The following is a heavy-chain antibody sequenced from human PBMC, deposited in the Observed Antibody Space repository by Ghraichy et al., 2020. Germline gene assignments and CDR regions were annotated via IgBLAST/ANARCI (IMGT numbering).Heavy chain of an antibody. CDR3: ARGSVVSCFGATCYPIDY. V-gene: IGHV3-23*01. D-gene: IGHD4/OR15-4a*01. J-gene: IGHJ4*02. CDR2: TSGSDGVT. CDR1: GFIFTNYA. Sequence: LTCAASGFIFTNYAMSWVRQAPGKRLEWIAATSGSDGVTYHADSVKGRFTISRDNTNNMLYLQMNSLRAEDTAMYYCARGSVVSCFGATCYPIDYWGQGTLVTVSS.